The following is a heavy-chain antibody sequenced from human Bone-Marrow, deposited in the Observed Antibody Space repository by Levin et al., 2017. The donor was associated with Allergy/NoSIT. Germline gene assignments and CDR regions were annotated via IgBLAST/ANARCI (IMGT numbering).Heavy chain of an antibody. Sequence: KTGGSLRLSCSGSGFTFSSSGLDWVRQAPGKGLEWVSSINDRSSHIYYAHSVKGRFTISRDNAENSVFLQMNDLRAEDTAIYYCARDSVSPYFRYGAPDNWGQGTLVTVSS. CDR1: GFTFSSSG. CDR3: ARDSVSPYFRYGAPDN. D-gene: IGHD5-18*01. V-gene: IGHV3-21*06. J-gene: IGHJ4*02. CDR2: INDRSSHI.